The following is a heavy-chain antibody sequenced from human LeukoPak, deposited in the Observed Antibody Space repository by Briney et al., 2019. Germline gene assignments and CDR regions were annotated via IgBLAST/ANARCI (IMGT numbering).Heavy chain of an antibody. J-gene: IGHJ4*02. CDR3: ARVGHRWYYDSSGYSLDY. CDR1: GYTFTSYA. V-gene: IGHV7-4-1*02. CDR2: INTNTGNP. Sequence: ASVKVSCKASGYTFTSYAMNWVRQAPGQGLEWMGWINTNTGNPTYAQGFTGRFVFPLDTSVSTAYLQISSLKAEDTAVYYCARVGHRWYYDSSGYSLDYWGQGTLVTVSS. D-gene: IGHD3-22*01.